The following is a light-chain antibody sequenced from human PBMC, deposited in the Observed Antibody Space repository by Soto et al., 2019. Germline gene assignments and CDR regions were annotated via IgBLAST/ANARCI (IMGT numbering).Light chain of an antibody. CDR2: GAS. V-gene: IGKV3-15*01. Sequence: EIVMTQSPFTLSVSPGERATLSCRASQSLSSNLAWYQQKPGQAPRLLIYGASTRATGIPARFSGSGSGTELTITISRLEPEDFAVYYCQQYGSSSWTFGQGTKVDIK. J-gene: IGKJ1*01. CDR1: QSLSSN. CDR3: QQYGSSSWT.